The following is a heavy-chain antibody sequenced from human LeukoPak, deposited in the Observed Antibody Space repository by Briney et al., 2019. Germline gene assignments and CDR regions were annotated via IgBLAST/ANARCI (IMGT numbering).Heavy chain of an antibody. Sequence: SETLSLTCTVSGGSISSSSYYWGWIRQPPGKGLEWIGSIYYSGSTYYNPSLKSRVTISVDTSKNQFSLKLSSVTAADTAVYYCARGGRVEVPRWRYFQHWGQGTLVTVSS. D-gene: IGHD4-23*01. CDR1: GGSISSSSYY. CDR3: ARGGRVEVPRWRYFQH. V-gene: IGHV4-39*07. J-gene: IGHJ1*01. CDR2: IYYSGST.